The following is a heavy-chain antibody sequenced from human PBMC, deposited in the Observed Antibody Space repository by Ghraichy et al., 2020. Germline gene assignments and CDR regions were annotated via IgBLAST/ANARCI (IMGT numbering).Heavy chain of an antibody. Sequence: SETLSLTCTVSGGSISSSSYYWGWIRQPPGKGLEWIGSIYYSGSTYYNPSLKSRVTISVDTSKNQFSLKLSSVTAADTAVYYCARSGGQDVIVGATTSWYFDLWGRGTLVTVSS. J-gene: IGHJ2*01. V-gene: IGHV4-39*01. CDR1: GGSISSSSYY. D-gene: IGHD1-26*01. CDR2: IYYSGST. CDR3: ARSGGQDVIVGATTSWYFDL.